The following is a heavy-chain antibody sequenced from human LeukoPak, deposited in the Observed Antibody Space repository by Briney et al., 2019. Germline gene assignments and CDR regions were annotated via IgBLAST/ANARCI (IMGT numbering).Heavy chain of an antibody. CDR3: AKDPNGDYVGAFDM. CDR1: GFTFSTYE. CDR2: ISSNSGSTI. Sequence: GGSLRLACAASGFTFSTYEMTWVRQAPGKGLECVSYISSNSGSTIYYADSVKGRFTISRDNAKNTVYLQMNSLRAEDTAVYYCAKDPNGDYVGAFDMWGQGTMVTVSS. D-gene: IGHD4-17*01. J-gene: IGHJ3*02. V-gene: IGHV3-48*03.